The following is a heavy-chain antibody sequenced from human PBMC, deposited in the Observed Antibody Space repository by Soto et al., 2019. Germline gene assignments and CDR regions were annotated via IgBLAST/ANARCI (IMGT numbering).Heavy chain of an antibody. CDR3: ARDSPPIDI. CDR2: ISSSSSTI. V-gene: IGHV3-48*02. Sequence: EVQLVESGGGLVQPGGSLRLSCAASGFTFSSYSMNWVRQAPGNGLEWVSYISSSSSTIYYADSVKGRFTIARDNAKNSLDLQMNSLRDEDTAVYYFARDSPPIDIWGQGTLVTVSS. J-gene: IGHJ4*02. CDR1: GFTFSSYS.